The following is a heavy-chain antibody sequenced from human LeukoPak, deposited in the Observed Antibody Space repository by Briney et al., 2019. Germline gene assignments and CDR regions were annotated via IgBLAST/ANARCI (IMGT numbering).Heavy chain of an antibody. CDR2: INPNSGGT. J-gene: IGHJ5*02. Sequence: ASVKVSCKASGYTFTGYYMHWVRQAPGQGLEWMGWINPNSGGTNYAQKFQGRVTMTRDTSIGTAYMELSRLRSDDTAVYYCARDSITMVRGVSNWFDPWGQGTLVTVSS. CDR1: GYTFTGYY. D-gene: IGHD3-10*01. V-gene: IGHV1-2*02. CDR3: ARDSITMVRGVSNWFDP.